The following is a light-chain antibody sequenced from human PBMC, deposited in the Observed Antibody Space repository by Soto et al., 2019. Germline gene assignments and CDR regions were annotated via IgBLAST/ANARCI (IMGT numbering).Light chain of an antibody. V-gene: IGKV4-1*01. CDR3: KQYCGTPYT. J-gene: IGKJ2*01. Sequence: DIVMTQSPDSLAVSLGERATINCKSSQSVLYSSNNKNYLAWYQQKPRQPPKLLIYWASTRESGVPDRFSGSGSGINFPLTISSLQAEDVAVYYCKQYCGTPYTFGQGTKLEIK. CDR1: QSVLYSSNNKNY. CDR2: WAS.